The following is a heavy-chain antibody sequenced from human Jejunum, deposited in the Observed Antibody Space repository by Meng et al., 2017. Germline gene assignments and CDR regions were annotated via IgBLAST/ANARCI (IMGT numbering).Heavy chain of an antibody. Sequence: QGQLVASGGGVVQPGKSLRLSCAASGFNFTNYGMHWVRQAPGKGLEWVAVIWHDGSKVFYADSVRGRFTISRDNSHNTVDLQMNSVRVDDTAVYFCLRGRDYWGQGTLVTVSS. D-gene: IGHD3-10*01. V-gene: IGHV3-33*01. CDR2: IWHDGSKV. J-gene: IGHJ4*02. CDR3: LRGRDY. CDR1: GFNFTNYG.